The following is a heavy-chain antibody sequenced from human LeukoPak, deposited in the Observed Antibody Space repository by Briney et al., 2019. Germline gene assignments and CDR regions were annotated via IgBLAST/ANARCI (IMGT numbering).Heavy chain of an antibody. D-gene: IGHD3-10*01. CDR1: GGSISSYY. CDR2: IYTSGTI. CDR3: ARDSGTTGEVKFDP. V-gene: IGHV4-4*07. Sequence: QPSETLSLTCTVSGGSISSYYWSWIRQPAGTALEWIGRIYTSGTITYNPSLKSRVTMSVDTSKNQFSLKLSSVTAADTAVYYCARDSGTTGEVKFDPWGREPWSPSPQ. J-gene: IGHJ5*02.